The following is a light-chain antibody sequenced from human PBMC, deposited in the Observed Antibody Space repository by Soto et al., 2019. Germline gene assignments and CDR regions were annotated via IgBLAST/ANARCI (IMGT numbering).Light chain of an antibody. V-gene: IGKV1-39*01. Sequence: TPTPDTLPLSAPVCTTPSCRGASRSISSYLNWYRQKPGKVPNLLIYSASNLKSGVPSRFSGSGSGTDFTLTISSMQAEDFAAYCCQQYESTPRTFGEGTKVDIK. CDR2: SAS. J-gene: IGKJ1*01. CDR3: QQYESTPRT. CDR1: RSISSY.